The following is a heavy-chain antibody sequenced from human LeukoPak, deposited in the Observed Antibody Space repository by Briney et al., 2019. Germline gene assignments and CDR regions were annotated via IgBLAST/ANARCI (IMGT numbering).Heavy chain of an antibody. CDR1: GYTFTSYG. V-gene: IGHV1-18*01. Sequence: ASVKVSCKASGYTFTSYGISWVRQAPGQGLQWMGWISAHNGNTNYAQKLQGRVTMTTDTSTSTVYTEVRSLRSDDTAVYYCARAGTTLLLDYWGQGTLVTVSS. CDR2: ISAHNGNT. CDR3: ARAGTTLLLDY. J-gene: IGHJ4*02. D-gene: IGHD4-11*01.